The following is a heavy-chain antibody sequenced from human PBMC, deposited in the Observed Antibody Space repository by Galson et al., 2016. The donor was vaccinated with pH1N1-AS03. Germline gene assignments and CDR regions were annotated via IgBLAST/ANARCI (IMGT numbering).Heavy chain of an antibody. CDR2: FIPIFGTT. J-gene: IGHJ4*02. Sequence: SVKVSCKASGGTFDNHPINWVRQAPGQGLEWMGGFIPIFGTTNYAPKYQGRVTFTTDDSTTTVYMELSNLRSEDTAVYYCAAYKYVDTYFDNWGQGTLVTVSS. D-gene: IGHD1-1*01. CDR3: AAYKYVDTYFDN. V-gene: IGHV1-69*05. CDR1: GGTFDNHP.